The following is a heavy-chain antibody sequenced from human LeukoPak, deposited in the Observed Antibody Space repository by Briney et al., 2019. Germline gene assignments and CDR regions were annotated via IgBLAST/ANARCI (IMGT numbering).Heavy chain of an antibody. Sequence: ASVNVSCKASGYTFTVKHIHWVREAPGQGPEGMGWINPNRGATKYAQKFQGRVTMTRDTSIRTGDMELSRLTSDDTRLYYCELKAGSNQGDPLFDYWGQGALITVSS. CDR1: GYTFTVKH. J-gene: IGHJ4*02. D-gene: IGHD4-11*01. CDR3: ELKAGSNQGDPLFDY. V-gene: IGHV1-2*02. CDR2: INPNRGAT.